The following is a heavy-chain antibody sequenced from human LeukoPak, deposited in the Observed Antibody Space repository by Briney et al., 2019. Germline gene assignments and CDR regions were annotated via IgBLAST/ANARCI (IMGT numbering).Heavy chain of an antibody. CDR3: ARRSGSYYWYFDL. CDR2: INHSGST. Sequence: PSETLSLTCAVYGGSFSGYYWSWIRQPPGKGLEWIGEINHSGSTNYNPSLKSRVTISVDTSKNQFSLKLSSVTAADTAVYYCARRSGSYYWYFDLWGRGTLVTVPS. CDR1: GGSFSGYY. D-gene: IGHD1-26*01. J-gene: IGHJ2*01. V-gene: IGHV4-34*01.